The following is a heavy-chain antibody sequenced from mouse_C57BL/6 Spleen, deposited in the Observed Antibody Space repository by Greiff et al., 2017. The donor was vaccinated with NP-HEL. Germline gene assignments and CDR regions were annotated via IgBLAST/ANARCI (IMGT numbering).Heavy chain of an antibody. J-gene: IGHJ1*03. CDR1: GYTFTSYW. Sequence: QVQLQQPGAELVKPGASVKLSCKASGYTFTSYWMQWVKQRPGQGLEWIGEIDPSDSYTNYNQKFKGKATLTVDTSSSTAYMQLISLTSEDSAVYYCARSNYGYFDVWGTGTTVTVSS. CDR2: IDPSDSYT. CDR3: ARSNYGYFDV. D-gene: IGHD2-5*01. V-gene: IGHV1-50*01.